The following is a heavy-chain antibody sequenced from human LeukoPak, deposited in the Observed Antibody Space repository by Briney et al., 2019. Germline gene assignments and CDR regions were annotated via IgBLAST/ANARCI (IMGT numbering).Heavy chain of an antibody. D-gene: IGHD3-22*01. CDR2: IYSGGST. CDR1: GFTVSSNY. CDR3: ARAHSSGYYRYFDL. J-gene: IGHJ2*01. V-gene: IGHV3-53*01. Sequence: PGGSLRLSCAASGFTVSSNYMSWVRQAPGKGLEWVSVIYSGGSTYYADSVKGRFTISRDNSKNTLYLQMNSLRAEDTAVYYCARAHSSGYYRYFDLWGRGTLVTVSS.